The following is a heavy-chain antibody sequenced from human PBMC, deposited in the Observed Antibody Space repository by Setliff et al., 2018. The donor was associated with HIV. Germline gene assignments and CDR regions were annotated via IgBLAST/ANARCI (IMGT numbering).Heavy chain of an antibody. CDR2: IYTSGST. J-gene: IGHJ4*02. CDR3: ARGEFYCGTDCYWSSFDY. CDR1: GGSISSGSHY. Sequence: PSEPLSLTCAVSGGSISSGSHYWSWIRQPPGKGLEWIGYIYTSGSTNYNPSLMSRVTISVDTSKNHFSLRLSSVTAADTAVYYCARGEFYCGTDCYWSSFDYWGQGILVTVSS. V-gene: IGHV4-61*01. D-gene: IGHD2-21*02.